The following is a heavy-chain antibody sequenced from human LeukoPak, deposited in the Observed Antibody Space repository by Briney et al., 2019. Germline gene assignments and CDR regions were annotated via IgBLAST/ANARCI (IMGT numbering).Heavy chain of an antibody. CDR1: GLTFSNAW. CDR3: TTDGVGVEGATYDN. J-gene: IGHJ4*02. CDR2: IKRKSDGGTT. D-gene: IGHD1-26*01. V-gene: IGHV3-15*01. Sequence: TGGSLRLSCAASGLTFSNAWMSWVRQAPGKGLEWVGRIKRKSDGGTTDYAAPVEGRFTISRDDSKNTLYLQMNSLKTEDTAVYYCTTDGVGVEGATYDNWGQGTLVSVSS.